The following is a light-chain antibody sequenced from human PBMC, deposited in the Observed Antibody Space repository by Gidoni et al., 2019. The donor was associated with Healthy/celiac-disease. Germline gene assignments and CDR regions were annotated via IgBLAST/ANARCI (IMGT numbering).Light chain of an antibody. CDR1: SSDVGGYNY. J-gene: IGLJ1*01. CDR3: SSYTSSSTLV. Sequence: QSALTQPASVSGDPGKSITISCTGTSSDVGGYNYVSWYQQHPGKAPKRMFYEVSNRHSGVSNRFSCSKSGNTASLTIAGLQAEDDADYYCSSYTSSSTLVFGTGTKVTVL. CDR2: EVS. V-gene: IGLV2-14*01.